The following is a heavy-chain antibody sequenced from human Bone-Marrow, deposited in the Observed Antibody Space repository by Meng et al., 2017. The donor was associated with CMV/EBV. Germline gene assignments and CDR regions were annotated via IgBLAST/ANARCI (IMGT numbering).Heavy chain of an antibody. J-gene: IGHJ4*02. Sequence: QVQLVQSGAEVKKPXXSXKGXCKASGYTFTSYYMHWVRQAPGQGLEWMGIINPSGGSTSYAQKFQGRVTMTRDTSTSTVYMELSSLRSEDTAVYYCALSVAGTRGGFDYWGQGTLVTVSS. D-gene: IGHD6-19*01. CDR2: INPSGGST. CDR3: ALSVAGTRGGFDY. V-gene: IGHV1-46*01. CDR1: GYTFTSYY.